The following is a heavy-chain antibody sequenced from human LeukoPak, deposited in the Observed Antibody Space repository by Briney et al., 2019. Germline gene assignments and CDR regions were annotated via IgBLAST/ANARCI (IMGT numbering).Heavy chain of an antibody. D-gene: IGHD7-27*01. CDR2: ISGSGGST. V-gene: IGHV3-23*01. J-gene: IGHJ5*02. CDR3: AKDTRINWGYTNWFDP. CDR1: GFTFSTYA. Sequence: PGGSLRLSCAASGFTFSTYAMSWVRQAPGKGLEWVSAISGSGGSTYYADSVKGRFTISRDNSKNTLYLQMNSLRAEDTAVYYCAKDTRINWGYTNWFDPWGQGTLVTVSS.